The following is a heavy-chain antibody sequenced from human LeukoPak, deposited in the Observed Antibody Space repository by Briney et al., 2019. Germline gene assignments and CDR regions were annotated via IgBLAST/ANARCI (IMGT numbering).Heavy chain of an antibody. CDR3: ARGDSRISSRY. CDR1: GGSISTYY. Sequence: LETLSLTCTVSGGSISTYYWGWIRQPPGKGLEWIGSIYYSGSTYYNPSLKSRVTISVDTSKNQFSLKLSSVTAADTAVYYCARGDSRISSRYWGQGTLVTVSS. J-gene: IGHJ4*02. D-gene: IGHD3-22*01. V-gene: IGHV4-39*01. CDR2: IYYSGST.